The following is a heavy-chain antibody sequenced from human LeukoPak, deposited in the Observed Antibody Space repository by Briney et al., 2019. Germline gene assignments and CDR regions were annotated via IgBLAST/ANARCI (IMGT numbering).Heavy chain of an antibody. CDR2: IKSKTDGGTT. CDR3: TTDPASEALRYEMRGWFDP. Sequence: GGSLRLSCAASGFTFSNAWMSWVRQAPGKGLEWVGRIKSKTDGGTTDYAAPVKGRFTISRDDSKNTLYLQMNSLKTEDTAVYYCTTDPASEALRYEMRGWFDPWGQGTLVTVSS. J-gene: IGHJ5*02. V-gene: IGHV3-15*01. D-gene: IGHD3-9*01. CDR1: GFTFSNAW.